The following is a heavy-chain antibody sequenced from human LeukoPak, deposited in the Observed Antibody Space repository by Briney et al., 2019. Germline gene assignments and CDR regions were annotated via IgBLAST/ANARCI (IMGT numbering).Heavy chain of an antibody. J-gene: IGHJ3*02. D-gene: IGHD2-2*01. CDR3: ANLIVVPENAFDI. CDR1: GGSFSCYY. Sequence: SETLSLTCAVYGGSFSCYYWSWIRQPPGKGLEWIGEINHSGSTNYNPSLKSRVTISVDTSKNQFSLKLSSVTAADTAVYYCANLIVVPENAFDIWGQGTMVTVSS. CDR2: INHSGST. V-gene: IGHV4-34*01.